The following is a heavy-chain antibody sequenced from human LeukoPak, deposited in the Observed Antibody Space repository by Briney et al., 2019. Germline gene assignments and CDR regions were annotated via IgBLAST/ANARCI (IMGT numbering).Heavy chain of an antibody. CDR2: VIPSGAST. V-gene: IGHV3-23*01. Sequence: PGGSLRLSCGASGFTFTTYGMNWVRQAPGKGLEWVSGVIPSGASTYYADSVKGRFTISRDNSKNTLYLLMNSLRAEDTAVYYCANDLRWGSFDIRGQGTLVTVSS. CDR3: ANDLRWGSFDI. J-gene: IGHJ3*02. D-gene: IGHD1-26*01. CDR1: GFTFTTYG.